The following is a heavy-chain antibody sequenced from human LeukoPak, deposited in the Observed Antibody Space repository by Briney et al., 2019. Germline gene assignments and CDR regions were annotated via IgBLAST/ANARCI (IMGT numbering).Heavy chain of an antibody. V-gene: IGHV3-53*01. D-gene: IGHD2-15*01. Sequence: GGSLRLSCAASGFTVSNKYMSWVRQAPGKGLECVSVIYDGGNTYYVDSVKGRFTISRDNSKNTLYLQMNSLRAEDTAVYYCARGGASELYYFDYWGQGTLVTVSS. J-gene: IGHJ4*02. CDR2: IYDGGNT. CDR1: GFTVSNKY. CDR3: ARGGASELYYFDY.